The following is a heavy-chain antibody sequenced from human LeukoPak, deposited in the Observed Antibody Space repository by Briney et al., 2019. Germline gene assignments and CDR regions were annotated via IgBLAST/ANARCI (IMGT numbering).Heavy chain of an antibody. D-gene: IGHD2-15*01. J-gene: IGHJ4*02. Sequence: PGGSLRLSCAASGFTFSSYAMHWVRQAPGKGLEWVAVISYDGSNKYYADSVKGRFTISRDNSKNTLYLQMNSRGAEDTAVYYCARDQARVAATGFDYWGQGTLVTVSS. CDR3: ARDQARVAATGFDY. V-gene: IGHV3-30*04. CDR2: ISYDGSNK. CDR1: GFTFSSYA.